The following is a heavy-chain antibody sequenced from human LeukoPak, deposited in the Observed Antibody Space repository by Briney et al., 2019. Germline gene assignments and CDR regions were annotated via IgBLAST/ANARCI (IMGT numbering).Heavy chain of an antibody. CDR2: TSASGSLT. Sequence: GGSLRLSCAASEITFSSYAMSWVRQAPGKGLEWVSSTSASGSLTYYADSVKGRFTISRDNSKSILFPQMNSLTAEDTAVYFWAKGWFGETLHGPHDYWGQGPLVTVSS. D-gene: IGHD3-10*01. J-gene: IGHJ4*02. CDR1: EITFSSYA. CDR3: AKGWFGETLHGPHDY. V-gene: IGHV3-23*01.